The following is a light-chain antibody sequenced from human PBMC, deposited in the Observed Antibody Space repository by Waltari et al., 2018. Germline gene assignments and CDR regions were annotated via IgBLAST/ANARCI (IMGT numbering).Light chain of an antibody. CDR1: SSDVGGSHY. J-gene: IGLJ3*02. CDR2: DVS. Sequence: QSALTQPRSVSGSPGQSVTISCTGPSSDVGGSHYASCYQQHPGKPPKLMFYDVSKRPSGVPDRFSGSKSGNTASLTISGLQAEDEADYYCCSYAGSYTWVFGGGTKLTVL. V-gene: IGLV2-11*01. CDR3: CSYAGSYTWV.